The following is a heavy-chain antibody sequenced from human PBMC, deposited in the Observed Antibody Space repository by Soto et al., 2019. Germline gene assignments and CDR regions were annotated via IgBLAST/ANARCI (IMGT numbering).Heavy chain of an antibody. CDR2: IIPIFGTA. J-gene: IGHJ6*02. V-gene: IGHV1-69*01. Sequence: QVQLVQSGAEVKKPGSSVKVSCKASGGTFSSYAISWVRQAPGQGLEWMGGIIPIFGTANYAQKFQGRVTITADESTSTAYMELSSLRSEDTAVYYCARNLRGWSNPPPVGYYYGMDVWGQGTTVTVSS. CDR3: ARNLRGWSNPPPVGYYYGMDV. D-gene: IGHD1-26*01. CDR1: GGTFSSYA.